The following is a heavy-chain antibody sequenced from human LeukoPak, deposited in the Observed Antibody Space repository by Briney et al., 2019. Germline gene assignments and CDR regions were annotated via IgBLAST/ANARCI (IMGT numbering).Heavy chain of an antibody. Sequence: PGGSLRLSCAASGFTFSSYGMHWVRQAPGKGLEWVAVISYDGSNKYYADSVKGRFTISRDNSKNTLYLQMNSLRAEDTAVYYCAKSYPYRYYFDYWGQGTLVTVSS. J-gene: IGHJ4*02. CDR1: GFTFSSYG. V-gene: IGHV3-30*18. CDR3: AKSYPYRYYFDY. CDR2: ISYDGSNK. D-gene: IGHD2-21*01.